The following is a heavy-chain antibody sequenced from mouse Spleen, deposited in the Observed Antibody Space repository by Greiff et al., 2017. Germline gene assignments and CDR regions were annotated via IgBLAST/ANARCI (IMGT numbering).Heavy chain of an antibody. CDR3: TGLLREGFSY. V-gene: IGHV1-5*01. CDR1: GYTFTSYW. D-gene: IGHD2-12*01. CDR2: IYPGNSDT. Sequence: VQLKQSGTVLARPGASVKMSCKTSGYTFTSYWMHWVKQRPGQGLEWIGAIYPGNSDTSYNQKFKGQAKLTAVTSASTAYMELSSLTNEDSAVYYCTGLLREGFSYWGQGTTLTVSS. J-gene: IGHJ2*01.